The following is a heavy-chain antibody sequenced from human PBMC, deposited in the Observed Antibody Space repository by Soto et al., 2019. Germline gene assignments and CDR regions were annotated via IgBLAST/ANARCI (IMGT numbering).Heavy chain of an antibody. D-gene: IGHD2-2*01. CDR3: AREGPYCSSTSCQSLYYYGMDV. CDR2: INHSGST. CDR1: GASFSGYY. Sequence: SETLSLTCDVYGASFSGYYWSWIRQPPGTGLEWIGEINHSGSTNYNPSLKSRVTISVDTSKNQFSLKLSSVTAADTAVYYCAREGPYCSSTSCQSLYYYGMDVWGQGTTVTVSS. V-gene: IGHV4-34*01. J-gene: IGHJ6*02.